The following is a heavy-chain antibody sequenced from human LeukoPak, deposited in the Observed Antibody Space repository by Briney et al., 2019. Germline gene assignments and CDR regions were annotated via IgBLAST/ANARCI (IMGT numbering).Heavy chain of an antibody. Sequence: ETLSLTCTVSGGSISSSSYYWGWIRQAPGKGLEWVSSISSSSSYIYYADSVKGRFTISRDNAKNSLYLQMNSLRAEDTAVYYCARPLRNYGSSGYPDDYWGQGTLVTVSS. D-gene: IGHD3-22*01. CDR1: GGSISSSS. J-gene: IGHJ4*02. V-gene: IGHV3-21*01. CDR3: ARPLRNYGSSGYPDDY. CDR2: ISSSSSYI.